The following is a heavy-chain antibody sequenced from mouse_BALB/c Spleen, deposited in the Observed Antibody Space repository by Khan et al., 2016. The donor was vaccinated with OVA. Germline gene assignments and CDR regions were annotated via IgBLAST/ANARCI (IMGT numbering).Heavy chain of an antibody. CDR2: INTYTGEP. J-gene: IGHJ1*01. V-gene: IGHV9-1*02. CDR3: ARISSYWYSDF. Sequence: QLLETGPELKKPGETVKISCKASGFTFTNYGMNWVKQAPGKDLKWMGWINTYTGEPTYGDDFKGRFVLSLETSASTAYLQISNLINEDMATYFCARISSYWYSDFWGAGTTVTVSS. D-gene: IGHD6-2*01. CDR1: GFTFTNYG.